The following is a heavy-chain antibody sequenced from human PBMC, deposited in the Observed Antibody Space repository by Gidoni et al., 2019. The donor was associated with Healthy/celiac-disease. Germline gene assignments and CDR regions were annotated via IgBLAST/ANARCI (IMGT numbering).Heavy chain of an antibody. CDR1: GFPFSSYE. Sequence: EVQLVESGGGLVQPGGSLRLSCAASGFPFSSYEMNWVRQAPGKGLEWVSYISSSGSTIYYADSVKGRFTISRDNAKNSLYLQMNSLRAEDTAVYYCARDSYSSGWLDYWGQGTLVTVSS. CDR3: ARDSYSSGWLDY. CDR2: ISSSGSTI. J-gene: IGHJ4*02. D-gene: IGHD6-19*01. V-gene: IGHV3-48*03.